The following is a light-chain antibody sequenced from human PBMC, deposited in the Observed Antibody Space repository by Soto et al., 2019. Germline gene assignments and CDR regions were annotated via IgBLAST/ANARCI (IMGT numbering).Light chain of an antibody. CDR3: SLYTSSSTFSHVV. CDR1: SSDVGSYNR. CDR2: EVS. J-gene: IGLJ2*01. V-gene: IGLV2-18*01. Sequence: QSALTQPPSVSGSPGQSVTISCTGTSSDVGSYNRVSWYQQPPGTAPKLMIYEVSNRPSGVPDRFSGSKSGNTASLTISGLQAEDEADYYCSLYTSSSTFSHVVFGGGTKVTVL.